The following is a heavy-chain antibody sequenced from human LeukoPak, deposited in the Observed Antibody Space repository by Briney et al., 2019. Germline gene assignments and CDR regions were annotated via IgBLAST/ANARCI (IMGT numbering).Heavy chain of an antibody. CDR2: ISSVSTYI. J-gene: IGHJ4*02. V-gene: IGHV3-21*01. CDR1: GFSFSSYS. D-gene: IGHD6-13*01. Sequence: GGSLRLSCAASGFSFSSYSMNWVRQAPGKGLEWVSSISSVSTYIHYADSVKGRFTTSRDNAKNTVYLQMNSLRAEDTAVYHCARGYGSSWFYFDYWGQGTPITVSS. CDR3: ARGYGSSWFYFDY.